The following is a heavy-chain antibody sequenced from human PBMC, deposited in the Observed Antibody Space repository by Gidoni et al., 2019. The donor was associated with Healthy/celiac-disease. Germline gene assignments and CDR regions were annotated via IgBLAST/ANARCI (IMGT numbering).Heavy chain of an antibody. CDR2: ISYDGSNK. CDR1: GFPFSSYA. J-gene: IGHJ4*02. D-gene: IGHD6-19*01. CDR3: ARGYSSGWYFDY. Sequence: QVQLVESGGGVVQPGRSLRLSCAASGFPFSSYAMHWVRQAPGKGLEWVAVISYDGSNKYYADSVKGRFTISRDNSKNTLYLQMNSLRAEDTAVYYCARGYSSGWYFDYWGQGTLVTVSS. V-gene: IGHV3-30-3*01.